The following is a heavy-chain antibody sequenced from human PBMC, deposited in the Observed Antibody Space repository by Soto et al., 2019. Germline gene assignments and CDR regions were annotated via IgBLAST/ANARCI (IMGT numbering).Heavy chain of an antibody. CDR3: AKDQGLQLWNYYFDY. Sequence: GGSLRLSCAASGFTFSSYGMHWVRQAPGKGLEWVAVISYDGSNKYYADSVKGRFTISRDNSKNTLYLQMNSLRAEDTAVYYCAKDQGLQLWNYYFDYWGQGTLVTVSS. CDR1: GFTFSSYG. CDR2: ISYDGSNK. V-gene: IGHV3-30*18. J-gene: IGHJ4*02. D-gene: IGHD5-18*01.